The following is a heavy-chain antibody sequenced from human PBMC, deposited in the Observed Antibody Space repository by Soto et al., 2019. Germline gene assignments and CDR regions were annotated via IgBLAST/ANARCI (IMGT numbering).Heavy chain of an antibody. D-gene: IGHD5-12*01. CDR1: GLTVSGKKY. CDR3: ATWHLREHAYDI. CDR2: VYDLDGT. V-gene: IGHV3-53*01. J-gene: IGHJ3*02. Sequence: DVQLVESGGGLIQPGGSLRLSCVASGLTVSGKKYMAWVRQAPGKGPEWVSGVYDLDGTYYADSVRGRFTTSIGSFTTTVYLQMRDLRPEDTALYFCATWHLREHAYDIWGQGTMVTVSS.